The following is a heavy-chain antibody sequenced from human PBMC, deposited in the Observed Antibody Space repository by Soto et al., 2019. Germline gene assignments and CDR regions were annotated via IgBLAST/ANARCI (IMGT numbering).Heavy chain of an antibody. V-gene: IGHV1-18*01. CDR3: AIGYYDSSGYYYLDY. CDR1: GYTFTSYG. J-gene: IGHJ4*02. D-gene: IGHD3-22*01. Sequence: ASVKVSCKASGYTFTSYGISWVRQAPGQGLEWMGWISAYNGNTNYAQKLQGRVTITADKSTSTAYMELSSLRSEDTAVYYCAIGYYDSSGYYYLDYWGQGTLVTVSS. CDR2: ISAYNGNT.